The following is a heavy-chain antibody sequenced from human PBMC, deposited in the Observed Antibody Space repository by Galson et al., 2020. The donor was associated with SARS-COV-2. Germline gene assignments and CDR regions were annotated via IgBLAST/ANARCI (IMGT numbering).Heavy chain of an antibody. D-gene: IGHD2-2*01. Sequence: HGASLKISCKGSGYSFTSYWISWVRQMPGKGLEWMGRIDPSDSYTNYSPSFQGHVTISADKSISTAYLQWSSLKASDTAMYYSARIATSDIVGVVGGLYYYYMDVWGKGTTVTVSS. V-gene: IGHV5-10-1*01. CDR3: ARIATSDIVGVVGGLYYYYMDV. CDR2: IDPSDSYT. CDR1: GYSFTSYW. J-gene: IGHJ6*03.